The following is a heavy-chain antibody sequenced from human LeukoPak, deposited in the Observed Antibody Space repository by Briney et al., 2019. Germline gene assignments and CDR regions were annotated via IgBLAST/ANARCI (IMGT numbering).Heavy chain of an antibody. J-gene: IGHJ4*02. D-gene: IGHD1-26*01. V-gene: IGHV3-30-3*01. CDR3: AREYSGSYYFSV. Sequence: PGGSLRLSCAASGFTFSSYAMHWVRQAPGKGLEWVAVISYDGSNKYYADSVKGRFTISRDNSKNTLYLQMNSLRAEDTAVYYCAREYSGSYYFSVWGQGTLVTVSS. CDR2: ISYDGSNK. CDR1: GFTFSSYA.